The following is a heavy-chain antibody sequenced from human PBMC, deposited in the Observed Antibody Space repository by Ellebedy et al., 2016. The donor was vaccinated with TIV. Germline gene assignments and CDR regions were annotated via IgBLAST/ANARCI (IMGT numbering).Heavy chain of an antibody. CDR2: SHPGGSTA. J-gene: IGHJ4*02. CDR3: AKRRYTDLTGYWDPDS. D-gene: IGHD3-9*01. V-gene: IGHV5-51*01. CDR1: GYSFTDYW. Sequence: GESLKISCKGSGYSFTDYWIGWVRQMPGKGVEWMWISHPGGSTALYSPSLQGQVTISADKSISTVYLQWSRLTASDTAMYYCAKRRYTDLTGYWDPDSWGQGTLVTVSS.